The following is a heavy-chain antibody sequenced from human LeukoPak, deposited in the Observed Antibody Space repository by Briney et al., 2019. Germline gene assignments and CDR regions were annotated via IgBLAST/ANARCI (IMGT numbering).Heavy chain of an antibody. J-gene: IGHJ6*02. D-gene: IGHD3-3*01. Sequence: ASVKVSCKASGGTFSSYAISWVRQAPGQGLEWMGGIIPTFGTANYAQKFQGRVTITADESTSTTYMELSSLRSEDTAVYYCARGYDFWSGYGYYYYGMDVWGQGTTVTVSS. CDR2: IIPTFGTA. V-gene: IGHV1-69*13. CDR3: ARGYDFWSGYGYYYYGMDV. CDR1: GGTFSSYA.